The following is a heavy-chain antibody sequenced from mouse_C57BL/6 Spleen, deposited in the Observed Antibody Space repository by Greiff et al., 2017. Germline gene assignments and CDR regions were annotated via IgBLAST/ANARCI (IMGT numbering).Heavy chain of an antibody. CDR2: IDPSDSYT. D-gene: IGHD3-2*02. V-gene: IGHV1-59*01. Sequence: VQLQQPGAELVRPGPSVKLSCKASGYNFTSYWMHWVKQRPGQGLEWIGVIDPSDSYTNYNQKFKGKATLTVDTSSSTAYMQISSLTPEDSAVYYCARSGAAQVPYYFDYWGQGTTLTVSS. CDR1: GYNFTSYW. J-gene: IGHJ2*01. CDR3: ARSGAAQVPYYFDY.